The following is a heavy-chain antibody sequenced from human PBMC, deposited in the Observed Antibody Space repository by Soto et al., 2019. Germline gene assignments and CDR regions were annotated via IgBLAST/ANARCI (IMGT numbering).Heavy chain of an antibody. D-gene: IGHD1-7*01. CDR2: ISAYNGNT. CDR3: ATSPPPGNSIFDY. Sequence: QVQLVQSGAEVKKPGASVKVSCKASGYTFTSYGISWVRQAPGQGLEWMGWISAYNGNTNYAQKLQGRVTMTTDTSTRTAYMDPRSLRSADTAVYSCATSPPPGNSIFDYWGQGTLVTVSS. CDR1: GYTFTSYG. V-gene: IGHV1-18*01. J-gene: IGHJ4*02.